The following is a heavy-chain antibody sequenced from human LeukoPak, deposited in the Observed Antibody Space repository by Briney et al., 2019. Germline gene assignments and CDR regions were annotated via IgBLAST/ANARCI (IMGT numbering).Heavy chain of an antibody. CDR3: ARVVSGWSQYYFDY. CDR1: GFTFDDYG. D-gene: IGHD6-19*01. CDR2: INWNGGST. V-gene: IGHV3-20*04. J-gene: IGHJ4*02. Sequence: GGSLRLSCAASGFTFDDYGMSWVRQAPGKGLEWVSGINWNGGSTGYADSVKGRFTISRDNAKNSLYLQMNSLRAEDTAVYYCARVVSGWSQYYFDYWGQGTLVTVSS.